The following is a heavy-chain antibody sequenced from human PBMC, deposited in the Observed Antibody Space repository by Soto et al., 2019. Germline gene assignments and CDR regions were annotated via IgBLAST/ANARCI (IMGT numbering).Heavy chain of an antibody. J-gene: IGHJ3*01. D-gene: IGHD4-4*01. CDR2: IYYSGST. CDR1: GASISSGDHY. CDR3: ASSPPTDAFDL. Sequence: QGQLQESGPGVVRPSQTLSLTCTVSGASISSGDHYWTWIRQPPGKGLEWIGYIYYSGSTFYNPSLNSRVTMSIDMSKSQFSLNLRSVTAADTAFYYCASSPPTDAFDLWGQGTLVIVSS. V-gene: IGHV4-30-4*01.